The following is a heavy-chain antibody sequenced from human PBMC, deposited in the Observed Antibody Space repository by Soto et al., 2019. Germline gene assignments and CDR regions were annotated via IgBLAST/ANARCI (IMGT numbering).Heavy chain of an antibody. J-gene: IGHJ4*02. CDR1: GFTFSSYA. V-gene: IGHV3-23*01. Sequence: PGGSLRLSCAASGFTFSSYAMSWVRQAPGKGLEWVSAISGSGGSTYYADSVKGRFTISRDNSKNTLYLQMNSLRAEDTAVYYCAKVVGSRSLLVAWTEFDYRGPGPLVTVSS. D-gene: IGHD6-13*01. CDR2: ISGSGGST. CDR3: AKVVGSRSLLVAWTEFDY.